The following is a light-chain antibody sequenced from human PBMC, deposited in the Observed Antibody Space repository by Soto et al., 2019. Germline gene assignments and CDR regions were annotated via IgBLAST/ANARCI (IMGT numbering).Light chain of an antibody. J-gene: IGLJ3*02. CDR3: SSYTTASRWV. Sequence: QSVLTQPASVSGSPGQAITISCTGTSGDVADSKYVSWYQQHPGKAPKLIIHDVTNRPSGVSNRFSGSKSGNTASLTLSGLQADDEAYYYCSSYTTASRWVFGGGTQLTVL. V-gene: IGLV2-14*01. CDR1: SGDVADSKY. CDR2: DVT.